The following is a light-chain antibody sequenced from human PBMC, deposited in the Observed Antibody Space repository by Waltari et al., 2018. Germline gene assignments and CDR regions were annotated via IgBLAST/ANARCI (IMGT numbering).Light chain of an antibody. V-gene: IGLV2-23*02. Sequence: QSALTQPASVSGSPGQSITLSCTGTSSDVGGYDYVSWYQQYPGKAPKVMIYQVNKRPSETSNRFSGSKSGNTASLTISGLQAEDEADYYCCSYADSRTWVFGGGTKLTVL. CDR2: QVN. J-gene: IGLJ3*02. CDR3: CSYADSRTWV. CDR1: SSDVGGYDY.